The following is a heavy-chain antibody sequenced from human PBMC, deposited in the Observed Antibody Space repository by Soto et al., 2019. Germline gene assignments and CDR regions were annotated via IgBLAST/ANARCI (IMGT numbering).Heavy chain of an antibody. Sequence: PSETLSLTCTVSGGSITSSYWSWIRRPPGKGLEWIAYIYDTGISGYTPSTSYNPSLRSRVTMSVDTSKNQFSLKLRSVIVADTAVYHCARFVRSCSATTCSTRADVWGQGITVTVSS. CDR1: GGSITSSY. D-gene: IGHD2-2*01. V-gene: IGHV4-59*01. J-gene: IGHJ6*02. CDR2: IYDTGISGYTPST. CDR3: ARFVRSCSATTCSTRADV.